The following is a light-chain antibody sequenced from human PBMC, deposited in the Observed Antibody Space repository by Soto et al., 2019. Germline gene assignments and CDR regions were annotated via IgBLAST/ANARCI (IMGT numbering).Light chain of an antibody. V-gene: IGKV2-28*01. CDR2: FIS. J-gene: IGKJ5*01. CDR1: QNLLHSNGYNY. CDR3: MQSLQTPPT. Sequence: DIVMTQSPLSLPVTPGEPASISCRSSQNLLHSNGYNYLDWYLQKPGQSRQLLFYFISTRAFWVPDRFSGSGSGTDFTLKISRVEAEDVGVYYCMQSLQTPPTFGQGTRLEI.